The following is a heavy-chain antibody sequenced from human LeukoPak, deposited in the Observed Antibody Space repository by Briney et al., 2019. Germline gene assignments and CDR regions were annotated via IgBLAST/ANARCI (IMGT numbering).Heavy chain of an antibody. CDR2: IKEDGSEK. J-gene: IGHJ4*02. D-gene: IGHD1-7*01. V-gene: IGHV3-7*04. CDR1: GFTFSSYW. Sequence: PGGSLRLSCAASGFTFSSYWMGWLRQAPGRGLECVAYIKEDGSEKYYVGSVKGRFTISRDNAKNSLWLQMNRLRVEDTATYYCARAAGTTRTFGYWGQGILVTVSS. CDR3: ARAAGTTRTFGY.